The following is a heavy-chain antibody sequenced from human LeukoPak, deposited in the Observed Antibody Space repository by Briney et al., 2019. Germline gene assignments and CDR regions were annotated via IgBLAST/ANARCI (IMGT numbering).Heavy chain of an antibody. CDR2: ISYDGSNK. CDR3: AREAVAGTEQDAAIDX. J-gene: IGHJ4*02. CDR1: GFTFSSYA. D-gene: IGHD6-19*01. Sequence: GGSLRLSCAASGFTFSSYAMHWVRQAPGKGLEWVAVISYDGSNKYYADSVKGRFTISRDNSKNTLYLQMNSLRAEDTAVYYCAREAVAGTEQDAAIDXWXQGTLVTVSS. V-gene: IGHV3-30*04.